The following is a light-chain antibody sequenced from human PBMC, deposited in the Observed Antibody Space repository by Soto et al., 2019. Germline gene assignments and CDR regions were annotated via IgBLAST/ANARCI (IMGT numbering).Light chain of an antibody. J-gene: IGLJ2*01. Sequence: QPVLTQPPSASGSPGQSVTISCTGTSSDVGAYNYVSWYQQHPGKAPKVVIYEVSKRPSGVPDRFSGSKSGNTASLTVSGLQADEEADYYCNSYTGSNDFAVFGGGTKLTVL. CDR3: NSYTGSNDFAV. CDR1: SSDVGAYNY. CDR2: EVS. V-gene: IGLV2-8*01.